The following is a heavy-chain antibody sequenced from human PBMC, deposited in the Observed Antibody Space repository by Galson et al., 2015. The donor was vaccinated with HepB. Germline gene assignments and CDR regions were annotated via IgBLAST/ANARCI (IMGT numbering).Heavy chain of an antibody. CDR3: AKSLRHYPYDMDV. V-gene: IGHV3-23*01. D-gene: IGHD1-26*01. CDR2: ISGGGGNT. Sequence: SLRLSCAASGFIFNNYAMPWVRQPPGKGLEWVSSISGGGGNTFYSASVKGRFTISRDNSKNTLFLQMNSLSADVTAVYSCAKSLRHYPYDMDVWGPGTTVSVSS. CDR1: GFIFNNYA. J-gene: IGHJ6*02.